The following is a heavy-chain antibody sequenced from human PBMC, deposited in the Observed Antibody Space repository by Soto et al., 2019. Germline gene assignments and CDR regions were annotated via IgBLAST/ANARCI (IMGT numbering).Heavy chain of an antibody. V-gene: IGHV4-59*01. D-gene: IGHD6-13*01. Sequence: SETLSLTCTVSGGSISSYYWSWIRQPPGKGLEWIGYIYYSGSTNYNPSLKSRVTISVGTSKNQFSLKLSSVTAADTAVYYCARAGVAAAYYWGQGTLVTVSS. J-gene: IGHJ4*02. CDR2: IYYSGST. CDR3: ARAGVAAAYY. CDR1: GGSISSYY.